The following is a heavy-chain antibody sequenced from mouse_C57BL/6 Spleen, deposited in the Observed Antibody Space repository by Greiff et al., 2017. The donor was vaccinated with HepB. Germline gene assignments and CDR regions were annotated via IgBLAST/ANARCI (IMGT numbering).Heavy chain of an antibody. CDR2: ISYDGSN. D-gene: IGHD1-1*01. CDR3: ARGYYGSWGNFDV. V-gene: IGHV3-6*01. CDR1: GYSITSGYY. Sequence: EVKLEESGPGLVKPSQSLSLTCSVPGYSITSGYYWNWIRQFPGNKLEWMGYISYDGSNNYNPSLKNRISITRDTSKNQFFLKLNSVTTEDTATYDCARGYYGSWGNFDVWGTGTTVTVSS. J-gene: IGHJ1*03.